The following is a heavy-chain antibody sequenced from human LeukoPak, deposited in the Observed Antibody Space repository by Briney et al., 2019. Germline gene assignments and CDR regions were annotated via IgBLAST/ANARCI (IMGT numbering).Heavy chain of an antibody. D-gene: IGHD5-12*01. CDR3: AKVGGHGYAYYYYGMDV. J-gene: IGHJ6*04. V-gene: IGHV3-30*18. CDR1: GFTFSSYG. Sequence: PGGSLRLSCAASGFTFSSYGMHWVRQAPGQGLEWVAVISYDGSNTYYADSLKGRFTISRDNSKNTLYLQMNSLRAEDTAVYYCAKVGGHGYAYYYYGMDVWGKGTTVTVSS. CDR2: ISYDGSNT.